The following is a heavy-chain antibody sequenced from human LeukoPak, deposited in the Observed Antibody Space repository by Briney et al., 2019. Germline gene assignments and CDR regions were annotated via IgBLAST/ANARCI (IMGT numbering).Heavy chain of an antibody. V-gene: IGHV3-66*02. CDR2: IYSGGST. CDR3: ARDHHDYYDSSGYFDY. J-gene: IGHJ4*02. D-gene: IGHD3-22*01. CDR1: GFTFSSYA. Sequence: GGSLRLSCAASGFTFSSYAMHWVRQAPGKGLEWVSVIYSGGSTYYADSVKGRFTISRDNSKNTLYLQMNSLRAEDTAVYYCARDHHDYYDSSGYFDYWGQGTLVTVSS.